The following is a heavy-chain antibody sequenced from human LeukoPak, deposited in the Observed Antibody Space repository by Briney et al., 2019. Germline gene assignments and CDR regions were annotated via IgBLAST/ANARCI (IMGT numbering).Heavy chain of an antibody. V-gene: IGHV4-59*01. Sequence: PSETLSLTCTVSGGSISSYYWGWIRQPPGKGLEWIGYIYYSGSTNYNPSLKSRVTISVDTSKNQFSLKLSSVTAADTAVYYCARAYCSSTSCYFDYWGQGTLVTVSS. CDR2: IYYSGST. J-gene: IGHJ4*02. CDR1: GGSISSYY. D-gene: IGHD2-2*01. CDR3: ARAYCSSTSCYFDY.